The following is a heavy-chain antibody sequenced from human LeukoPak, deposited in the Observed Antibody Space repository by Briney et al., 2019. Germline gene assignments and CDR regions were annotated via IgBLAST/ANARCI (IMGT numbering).Heavy chain of an antibody. CDR2: MNYIGTT. CDR1: GDSVSSTEYY. V-gene: IGHV4-30-4*08. Sequence: SEPLSLTRTVSGDSVSSTEYYWSWVRQAPGKGLEFNGYMNYIGTTYYNPSLRSRLTISGDSSKNQFSLRLKSVTAADTAVYYCARMSTAKYDVWSGYYTASWFDPWGQGALVTVSS. CDR3: ARMSTAKYDVWSGYYTASWFDP. J-gene: IGHJ5*02. D-gene: IGHD3-3*01.